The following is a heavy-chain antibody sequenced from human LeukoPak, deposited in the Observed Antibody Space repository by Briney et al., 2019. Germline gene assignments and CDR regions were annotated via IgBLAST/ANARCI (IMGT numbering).Heavy chain of an antibody. V-gene: IGHV1-18*01. CDR1: GYTFTSYG. J-gene: IGHJ6*03. CDR2: ISAYNGNT. D-gene: IGHD3-9*01. Sequence: ASVKVSCKASGYTFTSYGISWVRQAPGQGLEWMGWISAYNGNTNYAQKLQGRVTMTTDTSTSTAYMELRSLRSEDTAVYYCARGLYDIIDDYYMDVWGKGTTVTVSS. CDR3: ARGLYDIIDDYYMDV.